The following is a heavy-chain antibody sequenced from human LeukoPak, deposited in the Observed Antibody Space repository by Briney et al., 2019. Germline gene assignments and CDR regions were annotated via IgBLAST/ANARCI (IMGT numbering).Heavy chain of an antibody. V-gene: IGHV3-48*04. J-gene: IGHJ4*02. CDR3: AREDKPAATTMFDF. CDR2: ISSSSSTI. Sequence: GGSLRLSCAASGFTFSSYSMNWVRQAPGKGLEWVSYISSSSSTIYYADSVKGQFTISRDNAKNSLYLQMNSLRAEDTAVYYCAREDKPAATTMFDFWGQGTLVTVSS. CDR1: GFTFSSYS. D-gene: IGHD2-2*01.